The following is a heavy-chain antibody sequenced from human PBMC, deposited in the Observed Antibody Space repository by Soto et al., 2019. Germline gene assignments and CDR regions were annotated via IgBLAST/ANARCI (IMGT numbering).Heavy chain of an antibody. V-gene: IGHV4-4*07. CDR1: GGSMSSYF. Sequence: SETLSLTCAVSGGSMSSYFWSWIRQPAGKGLEWIGRIYSSGSTSYNPSLKSRVTLSVDTSKNQVSLRLNSMTAADTAVYYCARGLSAFDPWRQGTLVTVSS. D-gene: IGHD3-16*01. J-gene: IGHJ5*02. CDR2: IYSSGST. CDR3: ARGLSAFDP.